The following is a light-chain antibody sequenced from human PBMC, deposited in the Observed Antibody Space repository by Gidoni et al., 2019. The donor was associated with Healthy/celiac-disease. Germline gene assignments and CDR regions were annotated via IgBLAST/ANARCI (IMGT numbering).Light chain of an antibody. CDR3: QQYGSSPGWT. J-gene: IGKJ1*01. V-gene: IGKV3-20*01. CDR2: GAS. Sequence: EIVLTQSPGTLSLSPGERATLSCRASQSVSSSYLAWYQQKPGQAPRLLIYGASSRATGIPDRFSDSGSGTDFTLTISRLEPEDFAVYYCQQYGSSPGWTFGQGTKVEIK. CDR1: QSVSSSY.